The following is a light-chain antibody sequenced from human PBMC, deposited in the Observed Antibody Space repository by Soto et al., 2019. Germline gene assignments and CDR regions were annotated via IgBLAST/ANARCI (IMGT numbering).Light chain of an antibody. V-gene: IGKV3-15*01. J-gene: IGKJ1*01. CDR2: GAS. CDR1: QSISIN. Sequence: EVWLTQSPATLSVSPGERATLSCRASQSISINLAWYQQKPGQAPRLLIYGASTRATDMSGTFSGRGSGTEFTLTISNLRPEDFAVYYCQQYRSWPRTFGQGTKVDIK. CDR3: QQYRSWPRT.